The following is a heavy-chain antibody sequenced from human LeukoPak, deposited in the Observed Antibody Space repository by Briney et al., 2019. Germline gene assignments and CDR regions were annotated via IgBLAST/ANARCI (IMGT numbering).Heavy chain of an antibody. CDR1: GFTFSSYE. CDR3: ARQVGYTTYLDY. V-gene: IGHV3-48*03. CDR2: ISSSRSII. D-gene: IGHD1-1*01. J-gene: IGHJ4*02. Sequence: GGSLRLSCAASGFTFSSYEMNWVRQAPGKGLEWVSYISSSRSIIYYADSVKGRFTISRDNAKNSLYLQMNSLRAEDTAVYYCARQVGYTTYLDYWGQGTLVTVSS.